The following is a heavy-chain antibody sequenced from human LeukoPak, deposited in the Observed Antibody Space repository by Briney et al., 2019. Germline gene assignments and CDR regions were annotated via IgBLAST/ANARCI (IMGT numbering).Heavy chain of an antibody. CDR1: GASISSSY. V-gene: IGHV4-4*07. CDR2: FHTSAST. CDR3: ARIGAAAGYLPDY. D-gene: IGHD6-13*01. J-gene: IGHJ4*02. Sequence: SETLSLTCTVSGASISSSYWSWIRQPAGKGLEWIGRFHTSASTTYNPSLRSRLTMSGDTSKNQLSLKLSSVTAADTAVYYCARIGAAAGYLPDYWGQGTLVTVSS.